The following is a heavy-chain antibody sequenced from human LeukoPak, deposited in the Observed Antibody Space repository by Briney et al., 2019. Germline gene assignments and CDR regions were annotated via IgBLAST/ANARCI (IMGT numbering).Heavy chain of an antibody. CDR3: VREGYYDSSGYLGVFDY. V-gene: IGHV3-48*03. CDR1: GFTFSSFE. J-gene: IGHJ4*02. D-gene: IGHD3-22*01. Sequence: GGSLRLSCAASGFTFSSFEMNWVRQAPGKGREWVSYISDSGSTKYYADSVKGRFTISRDNAKNSVYLQMKSLRAEDTAVYYCVREGYYDSSGYLGVFDYWGQGTLVTVSS. CDR2: ISDSGSTK.